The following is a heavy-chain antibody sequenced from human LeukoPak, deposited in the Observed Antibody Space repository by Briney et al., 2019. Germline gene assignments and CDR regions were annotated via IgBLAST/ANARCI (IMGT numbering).Heavy chain of an antibody. J-gene: IGHJ4*02. CDR1: GFTFSSYA. Sequence: GGSLRLSCAASGFTFSSYAMSWVRQAPGKGLEWVSAISGSGGSTYYADSVKGRFTISRDNSKNTLYLQMNSLRVEDTAVHYCAKDRWDRGSREAFDQWGQGTLVTVSS. V-gene: IGHV3-23*01. CDR3: AKDRWDRGSREAFDQ. D-gene: IGHD3-10*01. CDR2: ISGSGGST.